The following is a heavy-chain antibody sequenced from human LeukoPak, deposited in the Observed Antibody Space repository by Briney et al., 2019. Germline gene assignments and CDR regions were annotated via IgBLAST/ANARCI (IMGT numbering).Heavy chain of an antibody. D-gene: IGHD3-22*01. CDR3: AKCFYDSSGYYYFHY. J-gene: IGHJ4*02. CDR2: ISGSGGNT. CDR1: GFTFSSYA. Sequence: PGGSLRLSCAASGFTFSSYAMSWVRQAPGKGLEWVSAISGSGGNTYYADSVKGRFTISRDNSKNTLYLQMNSLRAEDTAVYYCAKCFYDSSGYYYFHYWGQGTPVTVSS. V-gene: IGHV3-23*01.